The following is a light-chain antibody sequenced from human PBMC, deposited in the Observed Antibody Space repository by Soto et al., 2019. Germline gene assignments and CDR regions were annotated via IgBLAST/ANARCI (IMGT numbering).Light chain of an antibody. CDR2: DAS. CDR3: QQYDNLPPYT. CDR1: RDISVY. V-gene: IGKV1-33*01. Sequence: DIQMTQSPSSLSASLGDRVTITCQASRDISVYLNWYQQKPGKPPKLIVYDASNLQTGVPSRFSGSGHGTHFSFTISSLQPEDIATYYCQQYDNLPPYTFGQGTTLEIK. J-gene: IGKJ2*01.